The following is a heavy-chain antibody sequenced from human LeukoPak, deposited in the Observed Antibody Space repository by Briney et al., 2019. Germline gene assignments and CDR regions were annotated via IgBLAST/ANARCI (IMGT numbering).Heavy chain of an antibody. Sequence: GGSLRLSCAASGFTVSSKYMSWVRQAPGKGLEWVSVIYSGGSTYYADSVKGRFTISRDNAKNSLYLQMNSLRAEDTAVYYCARGGYDSSGYYFDYWGQGTLVTVSS. J-gene: IGHJ4*02. D-gene: IGHD3-22*01. CDR1: GFTVSSKY. CDR2: IYSGGST. CDR3: ARGGYDSSGYYFDY. V-gene: IGHV3-53*01.